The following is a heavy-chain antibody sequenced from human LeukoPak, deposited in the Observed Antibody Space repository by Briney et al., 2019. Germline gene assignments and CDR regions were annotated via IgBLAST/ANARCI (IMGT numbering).Heavy chain of an antibody. CDR3: FGIF. CDR2: INPDGSET. Sequence: PGGSLRLSCAASGFTFSTYWINWARQAPGKGLEWVGNINPDGSETYYVDSAKGRFIISRDNAKNSLYLQMDSLKTEDTAVYYCFGIFWGQGTLVTVSS. J-gene: IGHJ4*02. V-gene: IGHV3-7*01. CDR1: GFTFSTYW. D-gene: IGHD1-14*01.